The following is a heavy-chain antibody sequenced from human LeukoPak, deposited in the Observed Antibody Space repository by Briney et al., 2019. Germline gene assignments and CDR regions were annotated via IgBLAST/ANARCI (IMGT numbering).Heavy chain of an antibody. CDR2: IYYSGST. D-gene: IGHD3-10*01. CDR3: ARVPPYYYGSGIQ. V-gene: IGHV4-31*03. J-gene: IGHJ4*02. Sequence: SETLSLTCTVSGGSISSSSYYWGWIRQPPGKGLEWIGYIYYSGSTYYNPSLKSRVTISVDTSKNQFSLKLSSVTAADTAVYYCARVPPYYYGSGIQWGQGTLVTVSS. CDR1: GGSISSSSYY.